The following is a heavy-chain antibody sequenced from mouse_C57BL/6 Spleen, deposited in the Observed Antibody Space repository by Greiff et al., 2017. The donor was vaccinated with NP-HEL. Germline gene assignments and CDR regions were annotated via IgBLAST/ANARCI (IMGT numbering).Heavy chain of an antibody. CDR2: IYPRSGNT. V-gene: IGHV1-81*01. CDR3: ARSGIYYYGSSPYFDY. D-gene: IGHD1-1*01. Sequence: QVHVKQSGAELARPGASVKLSCKASGYTFTSYGISWVKQRTGQGLEWIGEIYPRSGNTYYNEKFKGKATLTADKSSSTAYMELRSLTSEDSAVYFCARSGIYYYGSSPYFDYWGQGTTLTVSS. CDR1: GYTFTSYG. J-gene: IGHJ2*01.